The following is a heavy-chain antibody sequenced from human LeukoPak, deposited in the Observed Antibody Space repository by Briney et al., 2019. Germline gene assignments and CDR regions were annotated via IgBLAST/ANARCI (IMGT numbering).Heavy chain of an antibody. V-gene: IGHV4-38-2*02. CDR2: IYHSGST. CDR1: GYSISSGYY. CDR3: AREGIVVIPAGYSYQIDS. J-gene: IGHJ4*02. Sequence: PSETLSLTCTVSGYSISSGYYWGWIRQPPGKGLEWIGSIYHSGSTNYNPSLKSRVVISVDTSKNQFSLELSSVTAADTAVYYCAREGIVVIPAGYSYQIDSWGQGTLVTVSS. D-gene: IGHD2-2*01.